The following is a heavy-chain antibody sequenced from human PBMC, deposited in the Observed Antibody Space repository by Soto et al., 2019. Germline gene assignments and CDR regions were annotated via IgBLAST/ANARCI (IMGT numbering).Heavy chain of an antibody. Sequence: AGGSLRLSCAASGFTFSSYSMHWVRQAPGKGLEWVAVISYDGSNKYYADSVKGRFTISRDNSKNTLYLQMNSLRAEDTAVYYCARGMSDYAFRWFDPWGQGTLVTVSS. CDR2: ISYDGSNK. D-gene: IGHD4-17*01. CDR1: GFTFSSYS. J-gene: IGHJ5*02. V-gene: IGHV3-30-3*01. CDR3: ARGMSDYAFRWFDP.